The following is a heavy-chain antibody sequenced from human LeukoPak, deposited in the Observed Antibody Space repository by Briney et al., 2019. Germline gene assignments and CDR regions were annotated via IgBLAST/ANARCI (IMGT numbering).Heavy chain of an antibody. V-gene: IGHV4-31*03. CDR1: GGSISSGGYY. CDR2: IYYSGST. Sequence: PSETLSLTCTVSGGSISSGGYYWSWIRQHPGKGLEWIGYIYYSGSTYYNPSLKSRVTISVDTSKNQFSLKLSSVTAADTAVYYCARVGLRYHPQKPYNWFDPWGQGTLVTVSS. CDR3: ARVGLRYHPQKPYNWFDP. D-gene: IGHD2-2*01. J-gene: IGHJ5*02.